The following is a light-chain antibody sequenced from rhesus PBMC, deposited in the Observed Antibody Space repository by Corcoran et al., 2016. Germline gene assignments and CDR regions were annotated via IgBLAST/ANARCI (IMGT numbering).Light chain of an antibody. CDR3: LQYSSAPYT. Sequence: DIQMTQSPSSLSASVGDTVTITCRASQSISSWLNWYQQKPGKAPQILSYKASRLQSGVPSRLSGSGSGTDFTLTISSLQPEDFATYYCLQYSSAPYTFGQGTKVEIK. CDR2: KAS. CDR1: QSISSW. J-gene: IGKJ2*01. V-gene: IGKV1-22*01.